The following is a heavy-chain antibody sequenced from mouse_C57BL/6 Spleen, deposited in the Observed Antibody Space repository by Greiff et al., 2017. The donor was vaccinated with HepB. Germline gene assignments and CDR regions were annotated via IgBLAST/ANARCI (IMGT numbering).Heavy chain of an antibody. J-gene: IGHJ3*01. D-gene: IGHD3-2*02. CDR1: GYTFTSYW. Sequence: VQLQQPGAELVKPGASVKLSCKASGYTFTSYWMHWVKQRPGQGLEWIGMIHPNSGSTNYNEKFTSKATLTVDKSSSTAYMQLSSLTSADSAVYYCARETAQATWTYWGQGTLVTVSA. CDR3: ARETAQATWTY. CDR2: IHPNSGST. V-gene: IGHV1-64*01.